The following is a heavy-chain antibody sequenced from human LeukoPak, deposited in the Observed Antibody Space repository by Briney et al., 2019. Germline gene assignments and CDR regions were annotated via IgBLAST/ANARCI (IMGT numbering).Heavy chain of an antibody. D-gene: IGHD2-2*01. Sequence: PGGSLRLSCAASGFTFSSYAMSWVRQAPGKGLEWVANINPTGSDTYYVDSVKGRFTISRDNAKKSTSLQMNSLRVEETALYYCVRWGVAADMQDWGQGTVVTVSS. CDR2: INPTGSDT. CDR1: GFTFSSYA. V-gene: IGHV3-7*01. CDR3: VRWGVAADMQD. J-gene: IGHJ4*02.